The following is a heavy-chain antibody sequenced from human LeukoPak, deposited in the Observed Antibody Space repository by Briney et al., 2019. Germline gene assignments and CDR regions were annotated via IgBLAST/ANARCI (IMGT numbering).Heavy chain of an antibody. Sequence: GGSLRLSCAASGFTFSDYYMTWIRQAPGKGLEWVSYISSSGSTIYYADSVKGRFTISRDNGKNSLYLQMNSLRAEGTAVYYCAKSSSFYHLGFDFWGQGILVTVSS. D-gene: IGHD3-22*01. CDR1: GFTFSDYY. CDR2: ISSSGSTI. V-gene: IGHV3-11*01. J-gene: IGHJ4*02. CDR3: AKSSSFYHLGFDF.